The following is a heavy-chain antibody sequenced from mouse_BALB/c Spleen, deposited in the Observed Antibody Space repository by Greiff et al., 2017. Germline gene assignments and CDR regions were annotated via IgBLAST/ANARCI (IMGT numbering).Heavy chain of an antibody. CDR2: IVPYYGGT. V-gene: IGHV1-39*01. CDR3: ATYGSSYGYAMDY. D-gene: IGHD1-1*01. CDR1: GYSFTGYN. Sequence: VQLQQSGPELEKPGASVKISCKASGYSFTGYNMNWVKQSNGKSLEWIGNIVPYYGGTSYNQKFKGKATLTVDKSSSTAYMQLSSLTSEDSAVYYCATYGSSYGYAMDYWGQGTSVTVSS. J-gene: IGHJ4*01.